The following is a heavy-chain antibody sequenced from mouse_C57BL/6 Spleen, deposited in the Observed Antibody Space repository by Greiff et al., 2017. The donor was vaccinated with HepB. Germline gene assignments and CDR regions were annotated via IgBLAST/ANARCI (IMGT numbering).Heavy chain of an antibody. CDR2: IYWDDDK. Sequence: QVTLKESGPGILQSSQTLSLTCSFSGFSLSTSGMGVSWIRQPSGKGLEWLAHIYWDDDKRYNPSLKSRLTISKDTSRNQVFLKITSVDTADTATYYCARSAATVVARGWYFDVWGTGTTVTVSS. J-gene: IGHJ1*03. V-gene: IGHV8-12*01. CDR3: ARSAATVVARGWYFDV. D-gene: IGHD1-1*01. CDR1: GFSLSTSGMG.